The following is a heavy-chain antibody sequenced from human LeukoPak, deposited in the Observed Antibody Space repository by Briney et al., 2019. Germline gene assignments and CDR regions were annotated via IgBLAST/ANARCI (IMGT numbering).Heavy chain of an antibody. J-gene: IGHJ6*02. D-gene: IGHD5-18*01. V-gene: IGHV4-59*01. CDR2: IYYSGST. Sequence: SETLSLTCTVSGGSISSYYWSWIRQPPGKGLEWIGYIYYSGSTNYNPSLKSRVTISVDTTKNQFSLKLSSVTAADTAVYYCARDLGDTAMVNYYYGMDVWGQGTTVTVSS. CDR1: GGSISSYY. CDR3: ARDLGDTAMVNYYYGMDV.